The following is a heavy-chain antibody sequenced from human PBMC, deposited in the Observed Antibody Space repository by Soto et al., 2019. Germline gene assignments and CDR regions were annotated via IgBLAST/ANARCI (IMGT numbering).Heavy chain of an antibody. J-gene: IGHJ4*02. CDR2: INSDGNSI. CDR1: GFTFSRYW. Sequence: EVQLVESGGDLVQPGGFLRLSCATSGFTFSRYWMHWVRQVPGKGLVWVSRINSDGNSISYSESVKGRFTISRDNAKNTLYLQMNRLRVEDTAVYYCARLPVDTITSLDYWGQGTLVTVSS. D-gene: IGHD3-3*01. CDR3: ARLPVDTITSLDY. V-gene: IGHV3-74*01.